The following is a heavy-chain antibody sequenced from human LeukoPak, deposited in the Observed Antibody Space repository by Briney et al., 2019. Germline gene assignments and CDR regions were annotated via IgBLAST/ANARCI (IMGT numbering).Heavy chain of an antibody. CDR1: GLTVSSNH. V-gene: IGHV3-66*02. CDR2: IYSDDNT. CDR3: AKGGNYYDSSGYYSNFF. Sequence: GGSLRLSCAASGLTVSSNHMSWVRQAPGKGLEWVSVIYSDDNTYYADSVKGRFTSSRDNSKNTLHLQMNSLRVEDTAVYYCAKGGNYYDSSGYYSNFFWGQGTLVTVSS. D-gene: IGHD3-22*01. J-gene: IGHJ4*02.